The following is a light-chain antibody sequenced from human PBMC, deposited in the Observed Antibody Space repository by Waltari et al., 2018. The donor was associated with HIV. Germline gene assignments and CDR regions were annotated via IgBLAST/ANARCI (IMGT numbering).Light chain of an antibody. V-gene: IGLV1-40*01. CDR3: QSYDTSLGASV. CDR1: NSNIGAPYD. CDR2: TTP. Sequence: QSVLTQPPSVSGAPGRSVIITCTGNNSNIGAPYDVHWYHQLPGAAPKILISTTPTRPSVVRDRLSVAESGTSASLAITGLQSGDEADYYCQSYDTSLGASVFGGGTKLTVL. J-gene: IGLJ3*02.